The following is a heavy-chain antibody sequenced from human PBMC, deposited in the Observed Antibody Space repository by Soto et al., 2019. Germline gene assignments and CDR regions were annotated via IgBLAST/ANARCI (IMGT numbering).Heavy chain of an antibody. CDR2: IIPISGTA. J-gene: IGHJ6*02. V-gene: IGHV1-69*01. CDR3: ALTVTTDSGDYYYGMDV. D-gene: IGHD4-4*01. Sequence: QVQLVQSGAEVKKPGSSVKVSCKASGGTFSSYAISWVRQAPGQGLEWMGGIIPISGTANYAQKFQGRVTITADESTSTAYMELSSLRSEDTAVYYCALTVTTDSGDYYYGMDVWGQGTTVTVSS. CDR1: GGTFSSYA.